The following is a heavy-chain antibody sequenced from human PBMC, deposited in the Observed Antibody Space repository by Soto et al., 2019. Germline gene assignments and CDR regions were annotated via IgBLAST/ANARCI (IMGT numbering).Heavy chain of an antibody. CDR2: IIPIFGTA. CDR1: GGTFSSYS. V-gene: IGHV1-69*06. D-gene: IGHD2-2*01. Sequence: GASVKVSCKASGGTFSSYSISWVRQAPGQGLEWMGGIIPIFGTANYAQKFQGRVTITADKSTSTAYMELSSLRAEDTAVYYCARVYCSSSSCPPGYYSYGMDVWGQGTTVTVSS. J-gene: IGHJ6*02. CDR3: ARVYCSSSSCPPGYYSYGMDV.